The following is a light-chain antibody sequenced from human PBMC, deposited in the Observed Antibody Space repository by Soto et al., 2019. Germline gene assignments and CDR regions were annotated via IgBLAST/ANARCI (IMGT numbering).Light chain of an antibody. J-gene: IGKJ5*01. Sequence: DIQMTQSPSKMSASVRDRVTLTWRASQSISSWLAWYQKKPGKATKLLIYAASSLQSGVPSRFSGSGSGTDFTLTISSLQPEDFATYYCQKSYSTLITFGQGTRLEIK. CDR3: QKSYSTLIT. V-gene: IGKV1-39*01. CDR2: AAS. CDR1: QSISSW.